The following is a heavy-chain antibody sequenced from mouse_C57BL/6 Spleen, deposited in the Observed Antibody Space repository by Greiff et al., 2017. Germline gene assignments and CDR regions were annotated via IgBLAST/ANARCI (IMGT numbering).Heavy chain of an antibody. CDR1: GFTFSSYA. V-gene: IGHV5-9-1*02. CDR3: TRGGFRGYYAMDY. Sequence: EVKLVESGEGLVKPGGSLKLSCAASGFTFSSYAMSWVRQTPEKGLEWVAYISRGGDYIYYAGNVKGRFTLTRDNARNTLYLQMSRLMSEDTAMYYCTRGGFRGYYAMDYWGQGTSVTVSS. J-gene: IGHJ4*01. CDR2: ISRGGDYI.